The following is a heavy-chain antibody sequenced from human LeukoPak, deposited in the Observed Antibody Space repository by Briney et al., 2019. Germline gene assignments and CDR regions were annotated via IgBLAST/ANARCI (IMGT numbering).Heavy chain of an antibody. J-gene: IGHJ4*02. CDR1: GYTFTGYY. CDR2: ISAYNGNT. D-gene: IGHD4-17*01. V-gene: IGHV1-18*04. Sequence: ASVKVSCKTSGYTFTGYYTHWVRQAPGQGLEWMGWISAYNGNTNYAQKLQGRVTMTTDTSTSTAYMELRSLRSDDTAVYYCARDGLRCDYWGQGTLVTVSS. CDR3: ARDGLRCDY.